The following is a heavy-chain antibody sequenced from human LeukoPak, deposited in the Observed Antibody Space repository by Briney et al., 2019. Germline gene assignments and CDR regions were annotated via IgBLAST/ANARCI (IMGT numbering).Heavy chain of an antibody. CDR3: ARHLYSGSTYFDC. J-gene: IGHJ4*02. CDR2: IYYSGST. CDR1: GGSISSSSYY. V-gene: IGHV4-39*01. D-gene: IGHD1-26*01. Sequence: PSETLSLTCTVSGGSISSSSYYWAWIRQPPGKGLEWIGSIYYSGSTYYNPSLKSRVSISVDTSKNQFSLKLSSVTAADTAVYFCARHLYSGSTYFDCWGQGTLVTVSS.